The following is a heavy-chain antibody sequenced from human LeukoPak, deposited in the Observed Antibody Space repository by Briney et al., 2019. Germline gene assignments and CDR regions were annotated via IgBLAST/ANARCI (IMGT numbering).Heavy chain of an antibody. Sequence: GGSLRLSCAASGFTFSDYYMSWIRQAPGKGLEWVSYISSSGSTIYYADSVKGRFTISRDNAKNSLYLQMNSLRAEDTAVYYCATDHRNLDAFDIWGQGTMVTVSS. D-gene: IGHD1-14*01. CDR3: ATDHRNLDAFDI. V-gene: IGHV3-11*04. CDR2: ISSSGSTI. J-gene: IGHJ3*02. CDR1: GFTFSDYY.